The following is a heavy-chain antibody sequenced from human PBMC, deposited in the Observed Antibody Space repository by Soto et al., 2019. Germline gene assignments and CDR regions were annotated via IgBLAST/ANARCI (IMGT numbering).Heavy chain of an antibody. D-gene: IGHD2-15*01. CDR1: GFNFSSYS. J-gene: IGHJ6*02. CDR3: AKDRRACSGGSCYLFGYGMDV. V-gene: IGHV3-23*01. CDR2: ISGSGGST. Sequence: GGSLRLSCAASGFNFSSYSMSWVRQDPGKGLEWVSAISGSGGSTYYADSVKGRFTISRDNSKNTLYLQMNSLRAEDTAVYYCAKDRRACSGGSCYLFGYGMDVWGQGTTVTVSS.